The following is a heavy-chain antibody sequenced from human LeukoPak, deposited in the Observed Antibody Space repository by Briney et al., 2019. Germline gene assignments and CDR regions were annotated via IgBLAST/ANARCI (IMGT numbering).Heavy chain of an antibody. D-gene: IGHD3-10*01. CDR2: IYYSGST. V-gene: IGHV4-61*01. Sequence: ASETLSLTCTVSGGSVSSGSYYWSWIRQPPGKGLEWIGYIYYSGSTNYNPSLKSRVTISVDTSKNQFSLKLSSVTAADTAVYYCARANLWFGELFNGWFDPWGQGTLVTVSS. CDR1: GGSVSSGSYY. CDR3: ARANLWFGELFNGWFDP. J-gene: IGHJ5*02.